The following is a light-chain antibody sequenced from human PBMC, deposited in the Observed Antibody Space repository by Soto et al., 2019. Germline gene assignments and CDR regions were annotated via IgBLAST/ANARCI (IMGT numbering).Light chain of an antibody. CDR3: SSYTSTITKL. V-gene: IGLV2-18*02. J-gene: IGLJ2*01. Sequence: QSALTQPPSVSGSPGQSVPIPCTGTSSDVGDYNRVSWYQQSPGTAPKLIIYEVYNRPSGVPDRFSGSKSGNTASLTISGLQAEDEADYYCSSYTSTITKLFGGGTKLTVL. CDR1: SSDVGDYNR. CDR2: EVY.